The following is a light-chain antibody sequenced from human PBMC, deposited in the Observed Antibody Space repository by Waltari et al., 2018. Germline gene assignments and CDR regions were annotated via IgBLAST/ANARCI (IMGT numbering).Light chain of an antibody. CDR3: CSYAGRYTWV. CDR1: SSDVGGYNY. V-gene: IGLV2-11*01. J-gene: IGLJ3*02. CDR2: DVS. Sequence: QSALTQPRSVSASPGQSVTISCTGISSDVGGYNYVSWFQQHPGKAPKLMIHDVSKRPSGVPDRFSGSKSGNTASLTISGLQADDETDYYCCSYAGRYTWVFGGGTKLTVL.